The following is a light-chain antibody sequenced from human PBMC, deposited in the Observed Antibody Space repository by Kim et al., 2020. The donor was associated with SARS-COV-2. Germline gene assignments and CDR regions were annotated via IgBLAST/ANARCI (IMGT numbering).Light chain of an antibody. CDR3: QQYDRDST. V-gene: IGKV1-5*01. J-gene: IGKJ1*01. CDR1: QRISTW. Sequence: SASVGDRVTITCRASQRISTWLAWYQQKRENAPKLLICDASNLESGVPPGFSGSGSGTEFTLTISSLQPDDVATYYCQQYDRDSTFGQGTKVDIK. CDR2: DAS.